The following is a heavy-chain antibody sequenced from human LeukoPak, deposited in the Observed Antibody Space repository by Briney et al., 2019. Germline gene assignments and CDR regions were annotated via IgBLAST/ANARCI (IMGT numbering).Heavy chain of an antibody. CDR3: ARAPVTSCSGVLCYPFDY. CDR2: ISSSGSTI. CDR1: GFTFSSYE. D-gene: IGHD2-15*01. J-gene: IGHJ4*02. Sequence: GGSLRLSCAASGFTFSSYEMNWVRQAPGKGLEWVSYISSSGSTIYYADSVKGRFTISRDNAKNSLYLQMNSLRAEDAAVYYCARAPVTSCSGVLCYPFDYWGQGTLVTVSS. V-gene: IGHV3-48*03.